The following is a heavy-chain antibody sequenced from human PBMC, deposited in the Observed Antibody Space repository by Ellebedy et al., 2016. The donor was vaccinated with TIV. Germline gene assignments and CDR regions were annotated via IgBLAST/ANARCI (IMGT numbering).Heavy chain of an antibody. CDR3: AIEALDETYQLFDY. CDR1: GYTLTELS. Sequence: AASVKVSCKVSGYTLTELSMHWVRQAPGKGLEWMGGFDPEDGETIYAQKFKGRVTMTEDTSTDTAYMELSSLRSDDTAVYYCAIEALDETYQLFDYWGQGTLVTVSS. J-gene: IGHJ4*02. V-gene: IGHV1-24*01. CDR2: FDPEDGET. D-gene: IGHD2-2*01.